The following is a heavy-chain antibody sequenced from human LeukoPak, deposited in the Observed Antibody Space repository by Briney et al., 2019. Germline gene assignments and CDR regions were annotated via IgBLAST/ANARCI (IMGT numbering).Heavy chain of an antibody. CDR1: GDSITNYY. J-gene: IGHJ4*02. D-gene: IGHD2/OR15-2a*01. CDR2: IFSSGRT. CDR3: ARVYPGRPY. Sequence: SETLSLTCTVSGDSITNYYWSWIRQPAGKGLEWIGRIFSSGRTDYNPSLKSRVTISVDMSKNQFSLKLSSVTAADTAVYYCARVYPGRPYWGQGTLVTVSS. V-gene: IGHV4-4*07.